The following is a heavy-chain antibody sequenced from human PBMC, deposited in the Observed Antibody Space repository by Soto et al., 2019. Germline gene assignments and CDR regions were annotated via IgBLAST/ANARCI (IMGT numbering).Heavy chain of an antibody. Sequence: QVQLQESGPGLLKPLETLSLTCTVSGVSLNSGNYYWVWIRQSPGKGLGWIASIYYDESTYYNPSLKSRVTISTDKPKNQFSLTLKSVTAADTAVYYCGKVLIGATRHTDVDSWGQGALVTVSS. V-gene: IGHV4-39*01. J-gene: IGHJ4*02. D-gene: IGHD2-15*01. CDR3: GKVLIGATRHTDVDS. CDR2: IYYDEST. CDR1: GVSLNSGNYY.